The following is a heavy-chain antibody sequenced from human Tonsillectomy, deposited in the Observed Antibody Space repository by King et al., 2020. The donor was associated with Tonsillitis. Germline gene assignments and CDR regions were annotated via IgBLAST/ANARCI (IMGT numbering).Heavy chain of an antibody. J-gene: IGHJ4*02. D-gene: IGHD2-15*01. V-gene: IGHV4-59*01. Sequence: VPLQESGPGLVKPSETLSLTCTVSGGSISSYYWSWIRQPPGKGLEWIGYIYYSGSTNYNPSLKSRVTISVDTSKNHFSLELSSVTAADTAVYYCARGERRNIVVVHWGQGTLVTVSS. CDR2: IYYSGST. CDR1: GGSISSYY. CDR3: ARGERRNIVVVH.